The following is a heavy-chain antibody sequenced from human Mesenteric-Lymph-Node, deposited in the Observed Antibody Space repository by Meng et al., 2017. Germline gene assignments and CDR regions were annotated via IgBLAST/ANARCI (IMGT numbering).Heavy chain of an antibody. CDR1: GFTVSSNY. CDR2: INYDAGTT. CDR3: ARVPLEMGTIGSYFDY. D-gene: IGHD5-24*01. J-gene: IGHJ4*02. Sequence: GESLKISCAASGFTVSSNYMSWVRQAPGKGLEWVAYINYDAGTTYHADSVNGRFAVSRDNAKNSLFLQMNGLRDEDTAFYYCARVPLEMGTIGSYFDYWGRGTLVTVSS. V-gene: IGHV3-11*04.